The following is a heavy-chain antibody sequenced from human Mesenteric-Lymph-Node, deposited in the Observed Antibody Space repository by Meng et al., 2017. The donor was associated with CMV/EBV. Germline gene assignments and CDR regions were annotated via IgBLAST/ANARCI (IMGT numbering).Heavy chain of an antibody. CDR1: GFTFSSYN. CDR2: ISSGSSVI. CDR3: ARVWTVAADH. J-gene: IGHJ5*02. Sequence: GGSLRLSCAASGFTFSSYNMNWVRQAPGKGLEWVAYISSGSSVIDYADFVKGRFTISRDNAKNSMYLQMNSLRAEDTAAYYCARVWTVAADHWGQGTMVTVSS. D-gene: IGHD6-19*01. V-gene: IGHV3-48*04.